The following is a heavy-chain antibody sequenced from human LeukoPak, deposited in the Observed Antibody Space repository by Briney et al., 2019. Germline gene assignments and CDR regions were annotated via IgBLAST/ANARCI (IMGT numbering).Heavy chain of an antibody. CDR1: CGSISTYY. V-gene: IGHV4-59*08. CDR3: ARHGGTLDYFDY. CDR2: ISDGGVT. Sequence: SETLSLTCNVSCGSISTYYWSWIRQPPGKGLEWIGYISDGGVTSYNPSLKGRVTISVDSPKNRFSLRLTSLTAVDTALYYCARHGGTLDYFDYWGPGSLVTVSP. J-gene: IGHJ4*02. D-gene: IGHD1-26*01.